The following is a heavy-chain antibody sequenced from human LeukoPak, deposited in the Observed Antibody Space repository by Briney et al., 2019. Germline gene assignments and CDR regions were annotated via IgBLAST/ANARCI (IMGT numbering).Heavy chain of an antibody. CDR3: ARQRSSGWVWGTVYFDY. D-gene: IGHD6-19*01. Sequence: SETVSLTCTVSGGSISSGSYYWGWIRQPPGKGLEWIGTFSYSGSTSYNPSLQSRVTISVDTSKNQFFLKMNSVTAADTAVYYCARQRSSGWVWGTVYFDYWGQGTLVTVSS. J-gene: IGHJ4*02. CDR2: FSYSGST. CDR1: GGSISSGSYY. V-gene: IGHV4-39*01.